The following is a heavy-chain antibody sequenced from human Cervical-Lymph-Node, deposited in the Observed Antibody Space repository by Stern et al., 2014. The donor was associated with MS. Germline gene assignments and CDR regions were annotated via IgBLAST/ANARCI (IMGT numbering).Heavy chain of an antibody. CDR1: GFEFDDYG. J-gene: IGHJ3*02. V-gene: IGHV3-20*04. CDR3: ARKGRSIVNAFDI. D-gene: IGHD2-15*01. Sequence: EMQLVESGGGMVRPGGSLRLSCTGSGFEFDDYGVSWVRQAPGQGLEWLFSINLSGSTTDYVDSVKGRFTISRDTTKNSLYLQMSSLRGEDTALYYCARKGRSIVNAFDIWGQGTMVIVSS. CDR2: INLSGSTT.